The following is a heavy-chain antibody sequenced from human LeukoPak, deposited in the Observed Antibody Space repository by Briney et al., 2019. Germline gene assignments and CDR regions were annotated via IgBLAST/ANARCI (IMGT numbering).Heavy chain of an antibody. CDR3: ARFGVDYDMDV. CDR2: IHYTGKP. Sequence: PSETLSLTCSVSGVSISGHYWTWIRQPPGKGLEWIGQIHYTGKPDYNPSLKSRITISVDTSKNQVSLQVSSVTAVDSAIYYCARFGVDYDMDVWGHGTTVTVFS. J-gene: IGHJ6*02. CDR1: GVSISGHY. D-gene: IGHD3-16*01. V-gene: IGHV4-59*11.